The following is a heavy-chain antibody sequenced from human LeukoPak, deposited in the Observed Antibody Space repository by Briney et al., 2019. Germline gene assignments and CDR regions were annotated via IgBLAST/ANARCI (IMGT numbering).Heavy chain of an antibody. CDR3: ARDIVVVPAALNWWNNWFDP. Sequence: GASVKVSCKASGYTFTSYYMHWVRQAPGQGLEWMGWINPNSGGTNYAQKFQGRVTMTRDTSVSTAYMELSRLRSDDTAVYYCARDIVVVPAALNWWNNWFDPWGQGTLVTVSS. CDR2: INPNSGGT. J-gene: IGHJ5*02. CDR1: GYTFTSYY. D-gene: IGHD2-2*01. V-gene: IGHV1-2*02.